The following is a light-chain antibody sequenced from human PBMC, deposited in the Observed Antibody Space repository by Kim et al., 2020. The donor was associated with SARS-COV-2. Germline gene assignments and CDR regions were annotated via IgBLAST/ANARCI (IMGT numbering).Light chain of an antibody. J-gene: IGKJ5*01. CDR1: QDISNH. Sequence: SASVGDRGTITCRASQDISNHLNWYQQKPGKPPNLVIYDASNLETGVPSRFSGGGSGTDFTFIIRSLQPEDIATYYCQQYADAVTFGQGTRLEIK. CDR2: DAS. V-gene: IGKV1-33*01. CDR3: QQYADAVT.